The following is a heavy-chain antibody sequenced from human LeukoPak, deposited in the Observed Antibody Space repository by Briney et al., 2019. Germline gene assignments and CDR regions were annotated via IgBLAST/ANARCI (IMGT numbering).Heavy chain of an antibody. D-gene: IGHD6-13*01. CDR1: GYTFTSYG. V-gene: IGHV1-18*01. Sequence: ASVKVSCKASGYTFTSYGISWVRQAPGQGLEWMGWTSAYNGNTNYAQKLQGRVTMTTDTSTSTAYMELRSLRSDDTAVYYCARYRRSSWYPDAFDIWGQGTMVTVSS. CDR3: ARYRRSSWYPDAFDI. J-gene: IGHJ3*02. CDR2: TSAYNGNT.